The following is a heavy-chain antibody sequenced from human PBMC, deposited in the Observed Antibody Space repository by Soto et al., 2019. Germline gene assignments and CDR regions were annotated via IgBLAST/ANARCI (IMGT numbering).Heavy chain of an antibody. D-gene: IGHD3-22*01. CDR2: IYYSGST. CDR1: GGSISSGGYS. CDR3: ARDSSGYYRDF. V-gene: IGHV4-61*08. J-gene: IGHJ4*02. Sequence: SETLSLTCAVSGGSISSGGYSWSWIRQPPGKGLEWIGYIYYSGSTNYNPSLKSRVTISVDTSKNQFSLKLSSVTAADTAVYYCARDSSGYYRDFWGQGTLVTVSS.